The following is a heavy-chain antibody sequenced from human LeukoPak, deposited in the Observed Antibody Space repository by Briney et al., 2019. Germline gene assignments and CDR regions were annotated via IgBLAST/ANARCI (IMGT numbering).Heavy chain of an antibody. D-gene: IGHD3-22*01. CDR2: INPSGDNT. V-gene: IGHV1-46*01. CDR3: ARDNSNSGAYYWWFDP. Sequence: ASVKVSCKGSGYTFSNYGINWVRQAPGQGLEWMGIINPSGDNTNYAQKFQGRVTLTRDTSTSTVYMELSSLRSEDTAVYYCARDNSNSGAYYWWFDPWGQGTLVTVSS. J-gene: IGHJ5*02. CDR1: GYTFSNYG.